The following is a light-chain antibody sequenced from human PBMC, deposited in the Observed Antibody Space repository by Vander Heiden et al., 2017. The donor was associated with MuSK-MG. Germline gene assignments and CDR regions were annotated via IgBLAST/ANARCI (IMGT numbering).Light chain of an antibody. V-gene: IGLV3-1*01. J-gene: IGLJ2*01. CDR3: QTWNSDTVV. CDR1: KLGNKY. CDR2: KDV. Sequence: SELTQPPSVSVSPGETARITCSGDKLGNKYAFWYPQKSGQSPVFVVFKDVNPASAVSDRFSASNSATTATLTLGGAQAVDEDYYYCQTWNSDTVVFGGGTRLTVL.